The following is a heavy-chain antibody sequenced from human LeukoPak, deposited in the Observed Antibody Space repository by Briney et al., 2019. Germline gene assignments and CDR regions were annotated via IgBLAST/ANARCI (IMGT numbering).Heavy chain of an antibody. V-gene: IGHV3-7*01. D-gene: IGHD3/OR15-3a*01. CDR1: GFTFSSYG. Sequence: TGGSLRLSCAASGFTFSSYGMHWVRQAPGKGLEWVANIKPDGTATYYVDSVKGRFTISRDNAKNSLYLQMNNLRAEDTAVYYCARGGHWTFDHWGQGILVTVSS. CDR2: IKPDGTAT. CDR3: ARGGHWTFDH. J-gene: IGHJ4*02.